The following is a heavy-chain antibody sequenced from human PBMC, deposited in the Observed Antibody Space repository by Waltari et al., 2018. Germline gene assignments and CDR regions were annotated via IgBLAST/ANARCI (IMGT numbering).Heavy chain of an antibody. CDR1: GFSFMGFA. CDR3: AKGSRGYTNYFFDS. J-gene: IGHJ4*02. D-gene: IGHD3-16*02. V-gene: IGHV3-23*01. CDR2: ISGCGATP. Sequence: EVQLLESAGGLVQPGEALRLSCAASGFSFMGFAMGWVRQAPGGGVGGVASISGCGATPFSADSVKGRFTIVRDNSRDTVYLQMNSLRVDDSAVYYCAKGSRGYTNYFFDSWGQGTLVSVSS.